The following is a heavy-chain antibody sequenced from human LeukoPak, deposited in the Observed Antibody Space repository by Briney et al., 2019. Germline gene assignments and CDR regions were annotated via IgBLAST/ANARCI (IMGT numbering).Heavy chain of an antibody. CDR1: GFTFSDYY. D-gene: IGHD1-14*01. V-gene: IGHV3-11*01. Sequence: PGGSLRLSCAASGFTFSDYYMSWIRQAPGKGLEWVSYISSSGSTIYYADSVKGRFTISRDNSKNTLYLQMNSLRAEDTAVYYCAKRGSIGSGYKTFDYWGQGTLVTVSS. CDR2: ISSSGSTI. J-gene: IGHJ4*02. CDR3: AKRGSIGSGYKTFDY.